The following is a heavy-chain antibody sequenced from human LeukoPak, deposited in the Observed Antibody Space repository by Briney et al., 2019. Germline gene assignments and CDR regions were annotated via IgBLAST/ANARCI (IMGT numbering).Heavy chain of an antibody. J-gene: IGHJ4*02. Sequence: GGSLRLSCVASGLTFSNYGMHWVRQAPGKGLEWVAVIWYDGSRKYYAGSVKGRFSISRDNSKNTLYLQMNSPRAEDTAVYYCARDRSSRVYDFWGQGILVTVSS. D-gene: IGHD5/OR15-5a*01. CDR3: ARDRSSRVYDF. V-gene: IGHV3-33*01. CDR2: IWYDGSRK. CDR1: GLTFSNYG.